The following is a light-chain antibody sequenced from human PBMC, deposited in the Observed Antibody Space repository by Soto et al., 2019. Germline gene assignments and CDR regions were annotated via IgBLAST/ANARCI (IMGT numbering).Light chain of an antibody. CDR2: DAS. CDR1: QSVSYY. CDR3: QHCQPYGDSSPLT. Sequence: EIVLTQSPGTLSLSPGERATLSCRASQSVSYYLAWYQQKPGQAPRLLIYDASSRATGVPDRFSGSGSGTDFTLTISRLEPEDFAVYYCQHCQPYGDSSPLTCGGGTKVEIK. J-gene: IGKJ4*02. V-gene: IGKV3-20*01.